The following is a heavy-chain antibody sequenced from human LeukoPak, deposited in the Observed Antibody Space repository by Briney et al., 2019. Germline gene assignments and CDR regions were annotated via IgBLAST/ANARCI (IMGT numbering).Heavy chain of an antibody. V-gene: IGHV4-59*01. Sequence: PSETLSLTCTVPGGSISSYYWSWLRQPPGKGLEWIGYIYYSGSTNYNPSLKSRVTISVDTSKNQFSLKLSSVTAADTAVYYCARDLRGSSWLSRFDPWGQGTLVTVSS. D-gene: IGHD6-13*01. CDR1: GGSISSYY. CDR3: ARDLRGSSWLSRFDP. J-gene: IGHJ5*02. CDR2: IYYSGST.